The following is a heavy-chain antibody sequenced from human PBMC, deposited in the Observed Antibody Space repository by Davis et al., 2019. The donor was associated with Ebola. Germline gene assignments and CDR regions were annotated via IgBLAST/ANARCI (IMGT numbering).Heavy chain of an antibody. Sequence: MPSETLSLTCAVYGGSFSGYYWSWIRQHPGKGLEWIGYIYYSGSTYYNPSLKSRLTISVDTSKNQFSLKLSSVTAADTAVYYCARVLTTVTTGWFDPWGQGTLVTVSS. J-gene: IGHJ5*02. D-gene: IGHD4-11*01. CDR3: ARVLTTVTTGWFDP. V-gene: IGHV4-31*11. CDR1: GGSFSGYY. CDR2: IYYSGST.